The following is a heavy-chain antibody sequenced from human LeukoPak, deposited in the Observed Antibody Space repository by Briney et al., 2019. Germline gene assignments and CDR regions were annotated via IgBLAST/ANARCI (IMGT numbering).Heavy chain of an antibody. V-gene: IGHV3-23*01. D-gene: IGHD3-22*01. CDR2: ISGSGGST. CDR3: AGGDTYYYDSSGYPLGY. CDR1: GFTVSNNY. J-gene: IGHJ4*02. Sequence: GGSLRLSCAAFGFTVSNNYMSWVRQAPGKGLEWVSAISGSGGSTYYADSVKGRFTISRDNSKNTLYLQMNSLRAEDTAVYYCAGGDTYYYDSSGYPLGYWGQGTLVTVSS.